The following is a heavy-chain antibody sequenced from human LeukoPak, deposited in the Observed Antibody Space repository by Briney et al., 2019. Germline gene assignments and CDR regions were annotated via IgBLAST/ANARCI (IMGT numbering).Heavy chain of an antibody. V-gene: IGHV3-7*04. D-gene: IGHD6-13*01. CDR3: ARVYSSSWYWFDP. CDR2: IKQDGSEK. Sequence: GGSLRLSCAAFGFTFSSYWMSWVRQAPGKGLEWVANIKQDGSEKYYVDSVKGRFTISRDNAKNSLYLQMNSLRAEDTAVYYCARVYSSSWYWFDPWGQGTLVTVSS. J-gene: IGHJ5*02. CDR1: GFTFSSYW.